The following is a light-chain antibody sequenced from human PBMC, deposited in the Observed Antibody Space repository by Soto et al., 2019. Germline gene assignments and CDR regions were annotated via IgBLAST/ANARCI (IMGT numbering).Light chain of an antibody. CDR1: SSDVGGYDY. CDR2: GVS. Sequence: QSALTQPASVSGSPGQSITISCTGTSSDVGGYDYVSGYQQHPGKAPKLMIYGVSNRPSGVSNRFSGSKSGNTASLTISGLQAEDEADYYCSSYTNSITHVFGGGTKLTVL. CDR3: SSYTNSITHV. V-gene: IGLV2-14*03. J-gene: IGLJ3*02.